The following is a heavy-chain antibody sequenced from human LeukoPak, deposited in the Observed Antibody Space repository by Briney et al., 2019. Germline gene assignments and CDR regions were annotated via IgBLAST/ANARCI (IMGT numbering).Heavy chain of an antibody. Sequence: ASETLSLTCTVSGGSIISSSSSSYYWGWIRQSPGKGPEWVGGIYYSGSTYYNPSLKSRVTISVDTSKSQFSLRLRSVTAADTAVYYCVRTYSIGWSTGVFDIWGQGTMVTVSS. J-gene: IGHJ3*02. V-gene: IGHV4-39*01. CDR2: IYYSGST. D-gene: IGHD6-19*01. CDR3: VRTYSIGWSTGVFDI. CDR1: GGSIISSSSSSYY.